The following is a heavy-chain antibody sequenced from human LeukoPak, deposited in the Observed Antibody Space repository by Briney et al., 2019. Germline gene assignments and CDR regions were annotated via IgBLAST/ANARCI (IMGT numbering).Heavy chain of an antibody. Sequence: SETLSLTCAVYGGSFSGYYWSWLRQPPGKGLEWIGEINHSGSTNYNPSLKSRVTISVDTSKNQFSLKLSSVTAADTAVYYCARGPPEPNYYDSSGYAITYWGQGTLVTVSS. V-gene: IGHV4-34*01. CDR3: ARGPPEPNYYDSSGYAITY. CDR2: INHSGST. J-gene: IGHJ4*02. D-gene: IGHD3-22*01. CDR1: GGSFSGYY.